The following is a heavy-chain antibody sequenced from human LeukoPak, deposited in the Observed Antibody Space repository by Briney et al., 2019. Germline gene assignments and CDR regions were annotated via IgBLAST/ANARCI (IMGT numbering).Heavy chain of an antibody. J-gene: IGHJ4*02. Sequence: NSSETLSLTCTVSGGPISSGDYYWSWIRQPPGKGLEWIGYISYTGITYYNPSLRSRFTISIDTSKSEFSLEMSYVTAADTAVYYCASQGAVPRGRGFDYWGPGTLVTVSS. D-gene: IGHD6-19*01. CDR3: ASQGAVPRGRGFDY. V-gene: IGHV4-30-4*08. CDR1: GGPISSGDYY. CDR2: ISYTGIT.